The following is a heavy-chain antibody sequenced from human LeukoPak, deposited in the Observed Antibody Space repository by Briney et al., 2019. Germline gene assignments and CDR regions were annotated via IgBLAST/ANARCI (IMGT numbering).Heavy chain of an antibody. V-gene: IGHV4-34*01. Sequence: PSETLSLTCAVYGGSFSGYNWSWIRQPPGKGLEWIGEINHSGSTNYNPSLKSRVTISVDTSKNQFSLKLSSVTAADTAVYYCASRVTIFGVADDAFDIWGQGTMVTVSS. J-gene: IGHJ3*02. CDR3: ASRVTIFGVADDAFDI. CDR1: GGSFSGYN. CDR2: INHSGST. D-gene: IGHD3-3*01.